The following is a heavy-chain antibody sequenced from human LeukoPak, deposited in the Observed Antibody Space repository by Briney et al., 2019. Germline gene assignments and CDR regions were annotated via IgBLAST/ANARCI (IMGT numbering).Heavy chain of an antibody. CDR3: AKDMRTEYYDILTGYLDY. CDR1: GFTFDDYA. Sequence: PGRSLRLSCAASGFTFDDYAMHWVRQAPGKGLEWVSGIGWNSGSIGYADSVKGRFTISRDNAKNSLYLQMNSLRAEDTALYYCAKDMRTEYYDILTGYLDYWGQGTLVTVSS. V-gene: IGHV3-9*01. D-gene: IGHD3-9*01. J-gene: IGHJ4*02. CDR2: IGWNSGSI.